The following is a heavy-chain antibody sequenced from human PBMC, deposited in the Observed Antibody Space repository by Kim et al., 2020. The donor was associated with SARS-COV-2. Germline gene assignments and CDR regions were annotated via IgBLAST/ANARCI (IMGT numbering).Heavy chain of an antibody. CDR3: ARMSGWDFQAYYFDY. CDR2: IYHSGST. Sequence: SETLSLTCAVSGGSISSSNWWSWVRQPPGKGLEWIGEIYHSGSTNYNPSLKSRVTISVDKSKNQFSLKLSSVTAADTAVYYCARMSGWDFQAYYFDYWGQGTLVTVSS. V-gene: IGHV4-4*02. CDR1: GGSISSSNW. J-gene: IGHJ4*02. D-gene: IGHD6-19*01.